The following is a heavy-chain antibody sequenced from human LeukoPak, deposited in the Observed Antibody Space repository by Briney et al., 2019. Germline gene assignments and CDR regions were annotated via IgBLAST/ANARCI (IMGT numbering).Heavy chain of an antibody. CDR1: GFTFSSYA. CDR3: ARDLWSDIVVVVAARLIFDY. J-gene: IGHJ4*02. Sequence: PGGSLRLSCAASGFTFSSYAMSWVRQAPGKGLEWVSSISSSSSYIYYADSVKGRFTISRDNAKNSLYLQMNSLRAEDTAVYYCARDLWSDIVVVVAARLIFDYWGQGTLVTVSS. D-gene: IGHD2-15*01. V-gene: IGHV3-21*01. CDR2: ISSSSSYI.